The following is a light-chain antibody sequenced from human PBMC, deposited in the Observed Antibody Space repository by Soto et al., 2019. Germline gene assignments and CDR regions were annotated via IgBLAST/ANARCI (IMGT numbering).Light chain of an antibody. CDR2: KAS. J-gene: IGKJ1*01. CDR3: QQYNSYPT. V-gene: IGKV1-5*03. CDR1: QSISSL. Sequence: DIQMTQSPSTLSLSVGYRVTITCRASQSISSLLAWYKQKPGKAPKLLIYKASSLESLVPSRFSGRGSGTEFTLTISSLQPEDFATYYCQQYNSYPTFGQGNKVEIK.